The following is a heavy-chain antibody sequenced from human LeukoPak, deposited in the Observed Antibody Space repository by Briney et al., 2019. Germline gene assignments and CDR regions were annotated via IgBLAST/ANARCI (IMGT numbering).Heavy chain of an antibody. CDR3: ARFVRGGSNSMPSFDY. D-gene: IGHD1-26*01. CDR1: GFTFSTYE. J-gene: IGHJ4*02. V-gene: IGHV3-48*03. Sequence: PGGSLRLSCAASGFTFSTYEMNWVRQAPGKGLEWVSYINSGANTIFYADSVKGRFTISRDNAKNSLYLQMNSLRAEDTAVYYCARFVRGGSNSMPSFDYWGQGTLVTVSS. CDR2: INSGANTI.